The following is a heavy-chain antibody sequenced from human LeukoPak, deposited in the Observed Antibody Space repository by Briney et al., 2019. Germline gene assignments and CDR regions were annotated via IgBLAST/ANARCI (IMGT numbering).Heavy chain of an antibody. D-gene: IGHD6-13*01. CDR1: GFTFSSYG. CDR2: IWYDGSNK. Sequence: PGGSLRLSCAASGFTFSSYGMHWVRQAPGKGLEWVAVIWYDGSNKYYADSVKGRFTISRDNSNNTLYLQMNSLRAEDTAVYYCASLGIAAAGGGYWGQGTLVTVSS. V-gene: IGHV3-33*01. J-gene: IGHJ4*02. CDR3: ASLGIAAAGGGY.